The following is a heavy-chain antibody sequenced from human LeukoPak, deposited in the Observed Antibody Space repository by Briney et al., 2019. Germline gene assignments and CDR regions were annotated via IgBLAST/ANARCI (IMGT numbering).Heavy chain of an antibody. J-gene: IGHJ1*01. V-gene: IGHV4-39*07. CDR1: GDSISSSSYQ. D-gene: IGHD2-15*01. Sequence: SETLSLTCTVSGDSISSSSYQWGWVRQPPGKGLEWIGSIYYSGSTYYNPSLKSRVTISVDTSKNQFSLKLSSVTAADTAVYYCARTHYVTPWHWGQGTLVTVSS. CDR2: IYYSGST. CDR3: ARTHYVTPWH.